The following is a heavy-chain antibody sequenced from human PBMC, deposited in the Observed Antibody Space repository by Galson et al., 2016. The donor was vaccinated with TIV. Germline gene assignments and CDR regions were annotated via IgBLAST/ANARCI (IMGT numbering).Heavy chain of an antibody. J-gene: IGHJ2*01. CDR2: MNPNSANT. D-gene: IGHD3-22*01. V-gene: IGHV1-8*01. Sequence: SVKVSCKASGYTFTSYDIHWVRQATGQGLEWMGWMNPNSANTGFAQKFQGRVTMTRNTSITTAYMELSSLRSEDTAVYYCARGPLDYSESSGFDWYFDLWGRGTLLTVSS. CDR1: GYTFTSYD. CDR3: ARGPLDYSESSGFDWYFDL.